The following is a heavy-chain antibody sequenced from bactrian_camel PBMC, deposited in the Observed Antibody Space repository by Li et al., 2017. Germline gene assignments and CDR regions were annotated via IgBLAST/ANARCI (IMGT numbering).Heavy chain of an antibody. CDR1: GHGLSDYC. CDR3: AATYNYFPSLRRPDYDY. J-gene: IGHJ4*01. D-gene: IGHD1*01. V-gene: IGHV3S55*01. Sequence: HVQLVESGGGSVQAGESLKLSCAASGHGLSDYCMAWFRQAPGKEREGVAALDSDGEITYGDSVKGRFAISLDNGANTLYLQMNSLKPEDTAMYYCAATYNYFPSLRRPDYDYWGQGTQVTVS. CDR2: LDSDGEI.